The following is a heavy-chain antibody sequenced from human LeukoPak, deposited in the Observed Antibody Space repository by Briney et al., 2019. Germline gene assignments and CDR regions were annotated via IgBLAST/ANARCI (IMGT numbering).Heavy chain of an antibody. CDR3: ARAELGTLFDY. D-gene: IGHD7-27*01. J-gene: IGHJ4*02. CDR1: GGSISSYY. V-gene: IGHV4-59*01. CDR2: IYYSGST. Sequence: SETLSLTCTVSGGSISSYYWSWIRQPPGKGLEWIGYIYYSGSTNYNPSLRSRVTISVDTSKNQFSLKLSSVTAADTAVYYCARAELGTLFDYWGQGTLVTVSS.